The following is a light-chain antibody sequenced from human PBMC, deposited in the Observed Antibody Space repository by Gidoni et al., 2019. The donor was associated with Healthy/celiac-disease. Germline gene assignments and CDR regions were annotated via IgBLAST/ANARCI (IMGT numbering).Light chain of an antibody. CDR3: AAWDDSLYVV. Sequence: QSVLTPPPSASGTPGQRVTISCSGSSSNIGSNTVNLYQPLPGTAPKLLIYSNNQRPSGVPDRFSGSKSGTSASLAISGLQSEDEADYYCAAWDDSLYVVFGGGTKLTVL. CDR1: SSNIGSNT. V-gene: IGLV1-44*01. CDR2: SNN. J-gene: IGLJ2*01.